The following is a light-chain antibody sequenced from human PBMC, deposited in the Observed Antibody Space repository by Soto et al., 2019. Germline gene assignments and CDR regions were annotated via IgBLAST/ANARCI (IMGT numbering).Light chain of an antibody. CDR1: QSVSSN. V-gene: IGKV3D-15*01. Sequence: EIVVTQSPATLSVSPGERATLSCRASQSVSSNLAWYQQKPGQAPRLLLYGVSTRATGIPARFSGTGSGTEFTLTISSLQSEDFAVYYCQQYSNWPRTFGPGTQVDFK. CDR3: QQYSNWPRT. J-gene: IGKJ3*01. CDR2: GVS.